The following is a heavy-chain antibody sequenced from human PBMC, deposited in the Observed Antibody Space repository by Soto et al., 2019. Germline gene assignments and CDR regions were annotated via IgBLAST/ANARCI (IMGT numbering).Heavy chain of an antibody. V-gene: IGHV1-69*13. D-gene: IGHD2-2*02. J-gene: IGHJ5*02. CDR2: IIPIFGTA. Sequence: ASVKVSCKASGGTFSSYAISWVRQAPGQGLEWMGGIIPIFGTANYAQKFQGRVTITADESTSTAYMELSSLRSEDTAVYYCAGGGGYCSSTSCYTGWFDPWGQGTLVTVSS. CDR3: AGGGGYCSSTSCYTGWFDP. CDR1: GGTFSSYA.